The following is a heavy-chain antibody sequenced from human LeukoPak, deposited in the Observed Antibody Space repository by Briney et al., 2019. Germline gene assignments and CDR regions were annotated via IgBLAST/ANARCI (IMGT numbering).Heavy chain of an antibody. Sequence: SETLTLTCTVSGGSLSTHYWSWIRQPPGKGLEWVGYIHYRGNTDYNPSLRGRATISVDRSKNQFSLSLSSVTAADTAMYYCARDGTFCSSITCSPRDNYYYYGMDVWGHGTTVTVPS. V-gene: IGHV4-59*11. CDR2: IHYRGNT. CDR1: GGSLSTHY. CDR3: ARDGTFCSSITCSPRDNYYYYGMDV. D-gene: IGHD2-2*01. J-gene: IGHJ6*02.